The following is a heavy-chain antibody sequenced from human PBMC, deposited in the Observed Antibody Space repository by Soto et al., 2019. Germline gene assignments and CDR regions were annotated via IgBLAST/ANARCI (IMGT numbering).Heavy chain of an antibody. CDR3: ASSVAGTMAYYYYGMDV. CDR2: IYHSGST. J-gene: IGHJ6*02. D-gene: IGHD6-19*01. Sequence: SETLSLTCAVSGGSISSSNWWSWVRQPPGKGLEWIGEIYHSGSTNYNPSLKSRVTISVDKSENQFSLKLSSVTAADTAVYYCASSVAGTMAYYYYGMDVWGQGTTVTVSS. CDR1: GGSISSSNW. V-gene: IGHV4-4*02.